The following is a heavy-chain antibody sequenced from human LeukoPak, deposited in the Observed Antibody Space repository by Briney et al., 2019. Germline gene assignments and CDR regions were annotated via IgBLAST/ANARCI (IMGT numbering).Heavy chain of an antibody. CDR2: ISSSGSTI. CDR1: GFTFSSYE. Sequence: GGSLRLSCAASGFTFSSYEMNWVRQAPGKGLEWVSYISSSGSTIYYADSVKGRFTISRDNAKNSLYLQMNSLRAEDTAVYYCARGLQWLVNYFDYWGQGTLVTVSS. V-gene: IGHV3-48*03. CDR3: ARGLQWLVNYFDY. J-gene: IGHJ4*02. D-gene: IGHD6-19*01.